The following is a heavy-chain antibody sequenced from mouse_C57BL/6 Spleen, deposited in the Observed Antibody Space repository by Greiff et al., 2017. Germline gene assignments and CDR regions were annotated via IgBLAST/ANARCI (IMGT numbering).Heavy chain of an antibody. Sequence: VQLQQPGAELVRPGSSVKLSCKASGYTFTSYWMHWVKQRPIQGLEWIGNIDPSDSETHYNQKFKDKATLTVYKSSSTAYMQLSILTSEDSAVYYCARLFTTVVATTDYWGQGTTLTVSS. CDR2: IDPSDSET. CDR3: ARLFTTVVATTDY. J-gene: IGHJ2*01. CDR1: GYTFTSYW. D-gene: IGHD1-1*01. V-gene: IGHV1-52*01.